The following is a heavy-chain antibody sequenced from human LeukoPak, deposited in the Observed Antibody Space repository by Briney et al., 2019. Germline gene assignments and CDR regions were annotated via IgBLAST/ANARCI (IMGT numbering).Heavy chain of an antibody. CDR3: ARGAVSPDCNGGSCYTFDY. Sequence: ASVKVPCKASGYKFTSDINWMRQAPGQGLEWMGWMNPDSGNAEYAQKFQGRVTMTRDNSISTAYMELRSLRSEDTAVYYCARGAVSPDCNGGSCYTFDYLGQGTLVTVSS. CDR2: MNPDSGNA. D-gene: IGHD2-15*01. J-gene: IGHJ4*02. CDR1: GYKFTSD. V-gene: IGHV1-8*01.